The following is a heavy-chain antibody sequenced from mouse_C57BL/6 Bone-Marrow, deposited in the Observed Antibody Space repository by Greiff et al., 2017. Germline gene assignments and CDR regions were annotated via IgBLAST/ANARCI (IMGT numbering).Heavy chain of an antibody. CDR1: GFSLTSYA. CDR2: IWTGGGT. Sequence: VKVVESGPGLVAPSQSLSITCTVSGFSLTSYAISWVRQPPGKGLEWLGVIWTGGGTNYNSALKSRLSISKDNSKSQVFLKMNSLQTDDTARYYCARNDYYPYYYAMDYWGQGTSVTVSS. J-gene: IGHJ4*01. V-gene: IGHV2-9-1*01. CDR3: ARNDYYPYYYAMDY. D-gene: IGHD1-1*01.